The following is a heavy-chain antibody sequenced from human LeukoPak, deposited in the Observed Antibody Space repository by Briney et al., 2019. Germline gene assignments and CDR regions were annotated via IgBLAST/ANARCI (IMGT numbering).Heavy chain of an antibody. CDR1: EFTFSSYA. CDR3: AKHYGSGSYYYYYMDV. D-gene: IGHD3-10*01. CDR2: FSGSGGST. Sequence: GGPLRLSVAASEFTFSSYARSWVGKAPGKGLEGFSPFSGSGGSTYYADSVKGRFTISRDNSKNTLYLQMNSLRAEDTAVYYCAKHYGSGSYYYYYMDVWGKGTTVTVSS. V-gene: IGHV3-23*01. J-gene: IGHJ6*03.